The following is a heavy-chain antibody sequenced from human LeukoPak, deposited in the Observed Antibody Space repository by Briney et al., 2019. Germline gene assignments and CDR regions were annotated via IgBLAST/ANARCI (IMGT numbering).Heavy chain of an antibody. CDR2: MNPNSGNT. CDR3: ARMRGAGYYYYTDV. D-gene: IGHD3-10*01. Sequence: GASEKVSCKASGYTFTSYDINWVRQATGQGLEWMGWMNPNSGNTGYAQKFQGRVTMTRNTSISTAYMELSSLRSEDTAVYYCARMRGAGYYYYTDVWGKGTTVTVSS. CDR1: GYTFTSYD. V-gene: IGHV1-8*01. J-gene: IGHJ6*03.